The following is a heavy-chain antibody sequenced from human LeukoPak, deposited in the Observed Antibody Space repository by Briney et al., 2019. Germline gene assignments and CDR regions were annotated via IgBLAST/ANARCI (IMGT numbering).Heavy chain of an antibody. J-gene: IGHJ4*02. CDR3: TTDGVGVEGATYDN. D-gene: IGHD1-26*01. CDR2: IKAKAHGGTI. CDR1: GFIFSDHY. Sequence: GGSLRLSCVASGFIFSDHYMDWVRQAPGKGLEWVGRIKAKAHGGTIEYAAPVKGRFTISRDDSKNTLYLQMNSLKTEDTAVYYCTTDGVGVEGATYDNWGQGTLVSVSS. V-gene: IGHV3-15*01.